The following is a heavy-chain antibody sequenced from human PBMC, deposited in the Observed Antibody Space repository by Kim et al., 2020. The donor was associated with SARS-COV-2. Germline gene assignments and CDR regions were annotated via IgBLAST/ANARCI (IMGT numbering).Heavy chain of an antibody. CDR2: ISNNGGST. V-gene: IGHV3-64D*09. Sequence: GGSLRLSCSASGFTFSSFAMHWVRQAPGKGVEYVSGISNNGGSTYYPDSVKGRFTISRDNSKNTLYLQVSSLRAEDTAVYYCVKSRWTTVTAGDWFDPWGQGTIVTVSS. CDR3: VKSRWTTVTAGDWFDP. D-gene: IGHD4-17*01. CDR1: GFTFSSFA. J-gene: IGHJ5*02.